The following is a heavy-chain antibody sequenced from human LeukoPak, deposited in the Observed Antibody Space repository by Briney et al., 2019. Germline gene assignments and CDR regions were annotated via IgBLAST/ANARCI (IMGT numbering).Heavy chain of an antibody. Sequence: PGGSLRLSCAASGFTVITNDMIWVRQAPGKGLEWGSVLYSDGNTKYADSVQGRSTISRDNSKNTLYLEMNSLSPDDTAVYYCARGVEPLAANTLAYWGQGTLVTVSS. CDR2: LYSDGNT. CDR1: GFTVITND. D-gene: IGHD1-14*01. CDR3: ARGVEPLAANTLAY. J-gene: IGHJ4*02. V-gene: IGHV3-53*01.